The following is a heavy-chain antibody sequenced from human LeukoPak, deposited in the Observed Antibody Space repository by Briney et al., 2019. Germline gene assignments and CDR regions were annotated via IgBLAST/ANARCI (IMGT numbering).Heavy chain of an antibody. V-gene: IGHV4-31*03. CDR3: ARGTLRLFDY. D-gene: IGHD5/OR15-5a*01. CDR1: GGSISSGGHY. CDR2: IYYSGSA. Sequence: SETLSLTCTVSGGSISSGGHYWSWIRKHPAKGLEWIGYIYYSGSAYYNPSLESRVTISIDTSKNQFSLKLTSVTAADTAVYFCARGTLRLFDYWGQGTLVTVSS. J-gene: IGHJ4*02.